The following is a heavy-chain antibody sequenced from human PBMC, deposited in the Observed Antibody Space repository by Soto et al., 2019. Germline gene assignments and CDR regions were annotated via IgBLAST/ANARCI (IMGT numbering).Heavy chain of an antibody. CDR2: ISSRSDI. CDR3: AREYTAWPLAYGLDV. V-gene: IGHV3-21*01. J-gene: IGHJ6*02. D-gene: IGHD2-2*02. Sequence: GVSLSLSCGGSGFTFSTYSINWVRQAPGKGLEWVSSISSRSDIYYADSVKGRFTISRDNAKNSVSLQMNSLRAEDTAVYYCAREYTAWPLAYGLDVWGQGTTVTVSS. CDR1: GFTFSTYS.